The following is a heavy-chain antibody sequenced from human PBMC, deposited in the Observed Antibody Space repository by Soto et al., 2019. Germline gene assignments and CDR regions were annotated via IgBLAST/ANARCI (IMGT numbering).Heavy chain of an antibody. D-gene: IGHD3-3*01. J-gene: IGHJ6*02. CDR2: ISSSTSTI. CDR1: GFTFSSYS. CDR3: ARDRRITIFGVVDYDGMDV. Sequence: GGSLRLSCAASGFTFSSYSMNWVRQAPGKGLEWVSYISSSTSTIYYADSVKGRFTISRDNAKNSLYLQMNSLRDEDTAVYYCARDRRITIFGVVDYDGMDVWGQGTTVPSP. V-gene: IGHV3-48*02.